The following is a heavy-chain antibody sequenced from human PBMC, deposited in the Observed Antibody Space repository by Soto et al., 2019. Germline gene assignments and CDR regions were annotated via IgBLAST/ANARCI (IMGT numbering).Heavy chain of an antibody. CDR2: IYYSGST. V-gene: IGHV4-30-4*01. Sequence: SETLSLTCTVSGGSISSGDYSWSWIRQPPGKGLEWIGYIYYSGSTYYNPSLKSRVTISVDTSKNQFSLKLSSVTAADTAVYYCARGPQNKYDSSGYYPVQFDYWGQGTLVTVSS. J-gene: IGHJ4*02. CDR3: ARGPQNKYDSSGYYPVQFDY. CDR1: GGSISSGDYS. D-gene: IGHD3-22*01.